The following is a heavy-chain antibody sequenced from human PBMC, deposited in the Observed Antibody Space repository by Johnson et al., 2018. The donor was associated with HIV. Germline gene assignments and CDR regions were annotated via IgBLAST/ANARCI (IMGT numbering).Heavy chain of an antibody. CDR2: IKQDGSEK. J-gene: IGHJ3*02. CDR3: ASISLGAFDI. CDR1: GFTFSSYW. V-gene: IGHV3-7*01. Sequence: VLLVESGGGLVKPGGSLRLSCAASGFTFSSYWMSWVRQAPGKGLEWVANIKQDGSEKYYVDSVKGRFTISRDSSKNTLYLQMKSLRAEDTAVYFCASISLGAFDIWGQGTLVTVSS.